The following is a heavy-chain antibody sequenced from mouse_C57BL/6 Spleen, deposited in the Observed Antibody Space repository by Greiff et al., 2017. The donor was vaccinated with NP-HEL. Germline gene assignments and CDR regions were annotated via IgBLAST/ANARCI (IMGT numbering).Heavy chain of an antibody. CDR2: IYPGDGDT. CDR1: GYAFSSYW. Sequence: QVQLQQSGAELVKPGASVKISCKASGYAFSSYWMNWVKQRPGKGLEWIGQIYPGDGDTNYNGKFKGKATLTADKSSSTAYMQLSSLTSEDSAVYFCASLDRDYAMDYWGQGTSVTVSS. CDR3: ASLDRDYAMDY. V-gene: IGHV1-80*01. J-gene: IGHJ4*01.